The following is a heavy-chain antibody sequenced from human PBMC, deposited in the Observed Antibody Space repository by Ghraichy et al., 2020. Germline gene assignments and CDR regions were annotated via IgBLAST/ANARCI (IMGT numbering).Heavy chain of an antibody. CDR3: ARDNYYDSSGYNYYYGMDV. CDR2: IYSGGST. CDR1: GFTVSSNY. D-gene: IGHD3-22*01. V-gene: IGHV3-53*01. Sequence: GGSLRLSCAASGFTVSSNYMSWVRQAPGKGLEWVSVIYSGGSTYYADSVKGRFTISRDNSKNTLYLQMNSLRAEDTAVYYCARDNYYDSSGYNYYYGMDVWGQGTTVTVSS. J-gene: IGHJ6*02.